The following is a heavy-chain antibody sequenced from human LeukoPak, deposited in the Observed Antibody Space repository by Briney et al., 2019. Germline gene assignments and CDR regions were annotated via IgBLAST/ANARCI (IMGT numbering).Heavy chain of an antibody. CDR2: ISASGSST. Sequence: GGSLRLSCAASGFTFSNYALHWVRQAPGKGLEYVSAISASGSSTYYANSVKGRFTFSRDNSKNTLYLQVGSLTVEDMAVYYCARSPSYFGSARYYFDSWGRGTLVTVSS. CDR1: GFTFSNYA. V-gene: IGHV3-64*01. J-gene: IGHJ4*02. CDR3: ARSPSYFGSARYYFDS. D-gene: IGHD3-10*01.